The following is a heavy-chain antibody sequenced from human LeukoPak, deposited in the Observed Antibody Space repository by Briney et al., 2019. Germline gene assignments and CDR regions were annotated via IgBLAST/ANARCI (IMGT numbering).Heavy chain of an antibody. V-gene: IGHV1-8*03. CDR1: GYTFTSYD. Sequence: ASVKVSCKASGYTFTSYDINWVRQATGQGLEWMGWMNPNSGNTGYAQKFQGRVTITRNTSISTAYMELSSLRSEDTAVYYCARGLRPKVIRGIPAARSTYYYYYMDVWGKGTTVTVSS. CDR3: ARGLRPKVIRGIPAARSTYYYYYMDV. CDR2: MNPNSGNT. D-gene: IGHD2-2*01. J-gene: IGHJ6*03.